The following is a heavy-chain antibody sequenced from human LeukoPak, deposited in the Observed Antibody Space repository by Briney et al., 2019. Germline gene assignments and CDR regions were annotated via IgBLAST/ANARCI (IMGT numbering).Heavy chain of an antibody. V-gene: IGHV3-33*01. CDR3: ARASSSSWVTFDY. CDR1: GFTFSNYG. CDR2: IWYDGSNK. J-gene: IGHJ4*02. D-gene: IGHD6-13*01. Sequence: GGSLRLSCAASGFTFSNYGMHWVRQAPGKGLEWVAVIWYDGSNKYYADSVKGRFTISRDNSKNMLYLQVNSLRGEDTAVYYCARASSSSWVTFDYWGQGTLVTVSP.